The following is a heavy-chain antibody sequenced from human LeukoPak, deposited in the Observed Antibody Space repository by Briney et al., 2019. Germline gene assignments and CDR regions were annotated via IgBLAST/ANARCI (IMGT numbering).Heavy chain of an antibody. CDR2: IRSKAYGGTT. Sequence: GGSLRLSCTASGFTFGDYAMSWVRQAPGKGLEWVGFIRSKAYGGTTEYAASVKGRFTISRDDSKSIAYLQMNSLKTEDTAVYYCTREGGSTIFGVVIIDAFDIWGQGTMVTVSS. CDR1: GFTFGDYA. V-gene: IGHV3-49*04. J-gene: IGHJ3*02. D-gene: IGHD3-3*01. CDR3: TREGGSTIFGVVIIDAFDI.